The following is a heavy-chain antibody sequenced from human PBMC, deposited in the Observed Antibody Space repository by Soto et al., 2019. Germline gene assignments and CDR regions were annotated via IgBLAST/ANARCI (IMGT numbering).Heavy chain of an antibody. V-gene: IGHV3-33*01. CDR1: GFTFSSYG. CDR2: IWYDGSNK. D-gene: IGHD2-2*01. Sequence: QVQLVESGGGVVQPGMSLRLSCAASGFTFSSYGMHWVRQAPGKGLEWVAVIWYDGSNKYYADSVKGRFTISRDNSKNTLYLQMNSLRAEDTAVYYCAREIVVVPAARSSGMDVWGQGTTVTVSS. CDR3: AREIVVVPAARSSGMDV. J-gene: IGHJ6*02.